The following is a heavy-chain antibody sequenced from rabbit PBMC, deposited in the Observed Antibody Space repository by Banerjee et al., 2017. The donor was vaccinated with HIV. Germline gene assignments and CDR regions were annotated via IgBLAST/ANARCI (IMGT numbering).Heavy chain of an antibody. D-gene: IGHD6-1*01. Sequence: QEQLVESGGGLVTLGGSLKLSCKASGIDFSSSYWICWVRQAPGEGLEWIACIYAGSSGSTYYASWAKGRFTISKTSSTMVTLQMTSLTAADTATYFCARDDYSYDYAGYALNLWGPGTLVTVS. CDR3: ARDDYSYDYAGYALNL. CDR2: IYAGSSGST. CDR1: GIDFSSSYW. J-gene: IGHJ4*01. V-gene: IGHV1S45*01.